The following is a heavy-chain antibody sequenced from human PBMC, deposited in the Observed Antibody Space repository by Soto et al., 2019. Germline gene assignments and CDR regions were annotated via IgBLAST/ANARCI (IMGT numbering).Heavy chain of an antibody. Sequence: EVQLEESGGDLVQPGGSLRLSCAASGFTFSTYWMHWVRQAPGKGLVWVSRINSDGSITTYADSVKGRFTISRDNSKNTLYLQMHSLRAEDTAVYYCARAATGSYSWRESWGQGTLVTVSS. CDR2: INSDGSIT. D-gene: IGHD1-26*01. CDR3: ARAATGSYSWRES. CDR1: GFTFSTYW. V-gene: IGHV3-74*03. J-gene: IGHJ5*02.